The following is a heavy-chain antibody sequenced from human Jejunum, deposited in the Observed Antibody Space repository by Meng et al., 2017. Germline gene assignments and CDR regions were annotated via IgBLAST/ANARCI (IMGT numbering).Heavy chain of an antibody. CDR2: ISISGSVK. V-gene: IGHV3-48*03. CDR1: GFTFSNYD. J-gene: IGHJ4*02. Sequence: GESLKISCAASGFTFSNYDFNWVRQAPGKGLEWVSHISISGSVKYYADSVKGRFTISRDYAENSVYLQMNSLRAEDTAVYFCARGREARGSFDQWGQGTLVTVSS. CDR3: ARGREARGSFDQ. D-gene: IGHD3-10*01.